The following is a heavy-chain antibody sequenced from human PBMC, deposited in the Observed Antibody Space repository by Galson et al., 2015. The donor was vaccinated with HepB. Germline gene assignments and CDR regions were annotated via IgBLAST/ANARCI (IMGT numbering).Heavy chain of an antibody. D-gene: IGHD5-18*01. CDR1: GFTFSTYW. CDR2: IKGDGSEK. V-gene: IGHV3-7*03. J-gene: IGHJ4*02. CDR3: ARGWGQLWLPVY. Sequence: SLRLSCAASGFTFSTYWMNWVRQAPGKGLEWVANIKGDGSEKNYVDSVKGRFTISRDNARNSLYLQMNSLRPEDTAVYFCARGWGQLWLPVYWGQGTLVTVSS.